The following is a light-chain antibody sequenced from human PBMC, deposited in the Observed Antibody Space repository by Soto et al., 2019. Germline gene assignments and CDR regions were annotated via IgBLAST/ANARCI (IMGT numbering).Light chain of an antibody. V-gene: IGKV1-12*01. Sequence: DIQMTQSPSAMSASVGDRVTISCRASQDIGNHLAWFQQKPGKAPKLLIYAASSLQSGVPSRFSGSGSGTDFTLTISSLQPEDFATYDCQQANSFPITFGQGTRLEIK. CDR1: QDIGNH. CDR2: AAS. CDR3: QQANSFPIT. J-gene: IGKJ5*01.